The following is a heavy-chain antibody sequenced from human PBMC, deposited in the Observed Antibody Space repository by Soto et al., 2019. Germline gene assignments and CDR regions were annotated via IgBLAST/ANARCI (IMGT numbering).Heavy chain of an antibody. CDR1: GFTFSSYG. CDR2: ISYDGSNK. V-gene: IGHV3-30*18. CDR3: AKVSGLPGPGATMYYYYYYGMDV. D-gene: IGHD1-26*01. Sequence: GGSLRLSCAASGFTFSSYGMHWVRQAPGKGLEWVAVISYDGSNKYYADSVKGRFTISRDNSKNTLYLQMNSLRAEDTAVYYCAKVSGLPGPGATMYYYYYYGMDVWGQGTTVTVSS. J-gene: IGHJ6*02.